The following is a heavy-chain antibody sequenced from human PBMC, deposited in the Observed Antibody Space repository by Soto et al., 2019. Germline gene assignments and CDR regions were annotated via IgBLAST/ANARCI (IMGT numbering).Heavy chain of an antibody. CDR1: GVSLRTYT. CDR2: IYYSGNT. J-gene: IGHJ4*02. V-gene: IGHV4-59*01. D-gene: IGHD3-22*01. Sequence: PSETLSLTCTVSGVSLRTYTWTWTRQPPGKGLEWIGYIYYSGNTKYNPSLKSRVTISVDTSKNQFSLNLSSVTAADTAVYYCARDTSDSSGYYYGFDHWGQATLVTVSS. CDR3: ARDTSDSSGYYYGFDH.